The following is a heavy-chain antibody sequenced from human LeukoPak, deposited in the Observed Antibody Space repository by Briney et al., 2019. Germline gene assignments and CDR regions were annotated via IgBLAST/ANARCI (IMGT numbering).Heavy chain of an antibody. CDR1: GYSFTSYW. CDR3: ARRYCSSTSCYDY. D-gene: IGHD2-2*01. V-gene: IGHV5-51*01. CDR2: IYPRDSDT. J-gene: IGHJ4*02. Sequence: GEALKISCKGSGYSFTSYWIGWVRQMPGKGLEWMGIIYPRDSDTRYSPSFQGQVTISADKSISTAYLQWSSLKASDTAMYYCARRYCSSTSCYDYWGQGTLVTVSS.